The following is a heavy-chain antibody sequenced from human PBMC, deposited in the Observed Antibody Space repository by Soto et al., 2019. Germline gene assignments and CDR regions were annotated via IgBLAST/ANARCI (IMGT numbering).Heavy chain of an antibody. CDR3: AKDTGDYANYYGMDV. J-gene: IGHJ6*02. Sequence: GGSLRLSCAASGFTFSSYAMHWVRQAPGKGLEWVAVISYDGSNKYYADSVKGRFTISRDNSKNTLYLQMNSLRAEDTAVYYCAKDTGDYANYYGMDVWGQGTTVTVS. CDR2: ISYDGSNK. D-gene: IGHD4-17*01. CDR1: GFTFSSYA. V-gene: IGHV3-30-3*01.